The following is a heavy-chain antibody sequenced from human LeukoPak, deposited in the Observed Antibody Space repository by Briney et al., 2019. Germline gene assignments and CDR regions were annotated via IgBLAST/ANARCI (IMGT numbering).Heavy chain of an antibody. V-gene: IGHV1-69*01. J-gene: IGHJ3*02. CDR1: GGTFGRYA. Sequence: SVKVSCKASGGTFGRYAITWVRQAPGRRLEWMGGVSPIYGTSDYAQRFQGRVTISADESTSTAFLEVRSLRSEDTAVYYCARDCSGGRCYGAFDIWGQGTLVIVSS. D-gene: IGHD2-15*01. CDR3: ARDCSGGRCYGAFDI. CDR2: VSPIYGTS.